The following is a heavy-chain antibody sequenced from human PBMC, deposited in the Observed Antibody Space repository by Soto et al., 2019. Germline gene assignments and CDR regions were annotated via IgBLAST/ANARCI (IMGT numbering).Heavy chain of an antibody. CDR3: ARGGSSGSYYVNYFDY. J-gene: IGHJ4*02. V-gene: IGHV1-69*13. Sequence: SVKVSCKASGGTFSSYAISWVRQAPGQGLEWMGGIIPIFGTANYAQKFQGRVTITADESTSTAYMELSSLRSEDTAVYYCARGGSSGSYYVNYFDYWGRGTLVTVSS. D-gene: IGHD3-22*01. CDR2: IIPIFGTA. CDR1: GGTFSSYA.